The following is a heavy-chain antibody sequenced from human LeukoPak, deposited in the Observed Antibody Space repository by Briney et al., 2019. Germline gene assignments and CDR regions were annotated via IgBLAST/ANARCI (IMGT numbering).Heavy chain of an antibody. J-gene: IGHJ4*02. CDR3: ARAPRNSYGPADY. CDR1: GGSISNYY. Sequence: SETLSLTCTVSGGSISNYYWSWIRQPPGKGLEWIGYIYYSGSTNYNPSLKSRVTISVDTSKNQFSLKLSSVTAADTAVYYCARAPRNSYGPADYWGQGTLVTVSS. D-gene: IGHD5-18*01. CDR2: IYYSGST. V-gene: IGHV4-59*12.